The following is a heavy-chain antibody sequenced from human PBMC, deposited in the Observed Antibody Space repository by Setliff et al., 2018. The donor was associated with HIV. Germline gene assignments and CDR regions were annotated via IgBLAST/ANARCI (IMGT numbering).Heavy chain of an antibody. CDR3: VRGETYAHWPKGDY. V-gene: IGHV3-53*01. Sequence: GGSLRLSCVTSGFTFSYMGWVRQAPGKGLEWVSFVHNTDTYYANSVKGRFTISRDNSKTMVFLRMNSLRPEDSAMYYCVRGETYAHWPKGDYWGQGTLVTVSS. CDR1: GFTFSY. CDR2: VHNTDT. J-gene: IGHJ4*02. D-gene: IGHD3-16*01.